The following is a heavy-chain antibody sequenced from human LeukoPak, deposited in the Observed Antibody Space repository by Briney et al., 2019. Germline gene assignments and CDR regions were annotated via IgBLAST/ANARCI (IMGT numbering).Heavy chain of an antibody. CDR1: GYFISSGSY. V-gene: IGHV4-38-2*01. CDR2: MFHSGDT. Sequence: SETLSLTCAVSGYFISSGSYWGWFRQPPGKGLEWIGSMFHSGDTSYNPSLMSRATISADRSKNQFSLQLTSVTVADTAVYYCARLESAAHEGIQHWGQGTLVTVSS. CDR3: ARLESAAHEGIQH. D-gene: IGHD1-1*01. J-gene: IGHJ1*01.